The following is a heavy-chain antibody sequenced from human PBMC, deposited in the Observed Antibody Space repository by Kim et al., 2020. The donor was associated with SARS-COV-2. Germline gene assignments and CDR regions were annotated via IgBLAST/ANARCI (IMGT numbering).Heavy chain of an antibody. CDR2: ISSTSSYI. V-gene: IGHV3-21*01. J-gene: IGHJ4*02. D-gene: IGHD2-21*01. Sequence: GGSLRLSCAASGFTFSSYSMNWVRQAPGKGLEWVSSISSTSSYIYYADSVKGRFTISRDNAKNSLYLQMNSLRAEDTAVYYCARGGPYGGGDCYDYWGQGTLVTVSS. CDR1: GFTFSSYS. CDR3: ARGGPYGGGDCYDY.